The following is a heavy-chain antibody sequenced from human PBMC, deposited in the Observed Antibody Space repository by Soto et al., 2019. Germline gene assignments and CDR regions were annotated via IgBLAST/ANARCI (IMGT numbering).Heavy chain of an antibody. J-gene: IGHJ4*02. CDR3: ARDNGYSDGYTFDH. CDR1: GGSISSYY. V-gene: IGHV4-59*01. Sequence: SETLSLTCTVSGGSISSYYWSWIRQPPGRGLEWIGYIYYSGSTNYNPSLKSRVTISVDTSKNQFSLKLSSVTAADTAVYYCARDNGYSDGYTFDHWGQGTLVTFSS. D-gene: IGHD5-18*01. CDR2: IYYSGST.